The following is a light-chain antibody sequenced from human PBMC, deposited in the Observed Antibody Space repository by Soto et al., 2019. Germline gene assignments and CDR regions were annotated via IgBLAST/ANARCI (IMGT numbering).Light chain of an antibody. J-gene: IGKJ5*01. CDR3: QQSYSTPTS. CDR1: QSISTK. Sequence: DIHMSQSPTSLSAAVGYSFTITCRARQSISTKLSWYRQKPGQAPELLIYAASSLQSGVPSRFSGTGSGTDFTLTISSLPPEDFETYYCQQSYSTPTSFGQGTRLEIK. V-gene: IGKV1-39*01. CDR2: AAS.